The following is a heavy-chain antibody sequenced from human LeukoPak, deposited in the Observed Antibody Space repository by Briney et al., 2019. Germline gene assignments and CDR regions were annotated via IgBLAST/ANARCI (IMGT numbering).Heavy chain of an antibody. CDR2: ISSSSSYT. J-gene: IGHJ5*02. V-gene: IGHV3-11*03. D-gene: IGHD3-16*01. Sequence: GGSLRLSCAASGFTFSDYYMSWIRQAPGKGLEWVSYISSSSSYTNYADSVKGRFTISRDNAKNSLYLQMNSLRAEDTAVHYCATRRGRGWFDPWGQGTLVTVSS. CDR3: ATRRGRGWFDP. CDR1: GFTFSDYY.